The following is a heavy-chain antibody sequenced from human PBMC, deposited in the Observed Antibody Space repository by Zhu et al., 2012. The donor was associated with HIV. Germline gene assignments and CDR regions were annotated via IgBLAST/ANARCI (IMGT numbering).Heavy chain of an antibody. CDR1: GYSISNGYY. V-gene: IGHV4-38-2*01. D-gene: IGHD3-22*01. CDR2: IYYTGDT. J-gene: IGHJ4*02. CDR3: ARVNYDSTGYVDY. Sequence: QVQLQGSGPGLVKPSETLSLTCDVYGYSISNGYYWGWIRQSPVKGLEWIGGIYYTGDTYYSPSLKSRVTISVDTSKNQFSLKLSSVTAADTALYYCARVNYDSTGYVDYWGQGTLVSVSS.